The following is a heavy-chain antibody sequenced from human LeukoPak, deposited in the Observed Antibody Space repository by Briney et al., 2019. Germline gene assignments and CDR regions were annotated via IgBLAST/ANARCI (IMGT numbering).Heavy chain of an antibody. CDR1: GFTVSSNY. Sequence: GSLRLSCAASGFTVSSNYMSWVRQAPGKGLEWIGEINHSGSTNYNPSLKSRVTISVDTSKNQFSLKLSSVTAADTAVYYCARGLRDSRWFDPWGQGTLVTVSS. V-gene: IGHV4-34*01. D-gene: IGHD3-10*01. CDR3: ARGLRDSRWFDP. J-gene: IGHJ5*02. CDR2: INHSGST.